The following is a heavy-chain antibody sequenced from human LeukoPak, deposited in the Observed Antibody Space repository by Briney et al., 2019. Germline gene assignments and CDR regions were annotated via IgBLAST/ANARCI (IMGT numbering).Heavy chain of an antibody. D-gene: IGHD1-26*01. V-gene: IGHV1-18*01. Sequence: ASVKVSCKASGYSFTTYSITWVRQAPGQGLEWMGWISPDNGNTYYARRLQGRVSMTTDTATTTAYLELRSLTSDDTGVYYCVRWWRGTSYWGQGTQVTVSS. CDR3: VRWWRGTSY. CDR2: ISPDNGNT. J-gene: IGHJ4*02. CDR1: GYSFTTYS.